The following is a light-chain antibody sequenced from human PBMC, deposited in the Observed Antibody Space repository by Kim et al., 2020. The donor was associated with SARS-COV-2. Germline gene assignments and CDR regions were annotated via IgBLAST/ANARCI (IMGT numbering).Light chain of an antibody. CDR1: QAISNY. V-gene: IGKV1-27*01. CDR2: AAS. Sequence: DIQMTQSPSSLSASVGDRVTITCRASQAISNYLAWYQKKPGKVPKLLIYAASTLQSGVPSRFSGRTFGTVFTLTISNLQPEDVAVYYCQKYDNAPLTFGGGTKVEIK. CDR3: QKYDNAPLT. J-gene: IGKJ4*01.